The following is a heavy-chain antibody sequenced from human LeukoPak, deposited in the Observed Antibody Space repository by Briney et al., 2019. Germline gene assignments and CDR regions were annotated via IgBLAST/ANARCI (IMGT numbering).Heavy chain of an antibody. CDR2: ISGSGGST. J-gene: IGHJ4*02. V-gene: IGHV3-23*01. Sequence: GGSLRLSCAASGFTFSSYAMSWVRQAPGKGLEWVSAISGSGGSTYYADSVKGRFTISRDNSKNTLYLQMNSLRVDDTAVYYCARSWSSGYYYDYWGLGTLVTVSS. CDR3: ARSWSSGYYYDY. CDR1: GFTFSSYA. D-gene: IGHD3-22*01.